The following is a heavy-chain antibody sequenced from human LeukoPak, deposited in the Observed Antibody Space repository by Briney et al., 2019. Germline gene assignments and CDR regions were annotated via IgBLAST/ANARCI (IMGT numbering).Heavy chain of an antibody. CDR3: ARVGANYGRRWFDP. D-gene: IGHD4/OR15-4a*01. CDR1: GGSISNYY. Sequence: SETLSLTCTVSGGSISNYYWNWIRQPPGKGLEWIGYIYYSGTTNYNPSLKSRVSMSVDTSKNQFSLKLSSVTAADTAVYYCARVGANYGRRWFDPWGQGTLVTVSS. V-gene: IGHV4-59*08. J-gene: IGHJ5*02. CDR2: IYYSGTT.